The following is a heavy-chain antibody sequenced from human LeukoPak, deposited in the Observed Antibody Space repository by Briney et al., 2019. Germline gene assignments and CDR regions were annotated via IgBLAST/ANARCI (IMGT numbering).Heavy chain of an antibody. Sequence: SQTLSLTCTVSGGSTSSGSYYWCWIRQPAGKGLEWIGRTYASGSTNYNPSLKSRVTISVDTSKNQFSLKLSSVTAADTAVYYCARETNFDFWSGYYTDYFDYWGQGTLVTVSS. CDR2: TYASGST. V-gene: IGHV4-61*02. CDR1: GGSTSSGSYY. CDR3: ARETNFDFWSGYYTDYFDY. J-gene: IGHJ4*02. D-gene: IGHD3-3*01.